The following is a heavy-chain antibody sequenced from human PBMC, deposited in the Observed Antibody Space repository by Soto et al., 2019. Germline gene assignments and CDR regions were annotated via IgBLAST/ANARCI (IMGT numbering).Heavy chain of an antibody. CDR2: IWYDGSNK. CDR3: ARYAGPYLANCYYYGLDV. J-gene: IGHJ6*02. V-gene: IGHV3-33*01. CDR1: GFTFSSYG. Sequence: GGSLRLSCAASGFTFSSYGMHWVRQAPGKGLEWVAVIWYDGSNKYYADSVKGRFTISRDNSKNTLYLQMNSLRAEDTAVYYCARYAGPYLANCYYYGLDVWGRGTTVTVSS.